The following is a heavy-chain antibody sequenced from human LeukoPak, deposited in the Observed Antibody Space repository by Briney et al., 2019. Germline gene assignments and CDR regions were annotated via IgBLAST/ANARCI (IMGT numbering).Heavy chain of an antibody. D-gene: IGHD3-22*01. CDR2: IYYSGST. V-gene: IGHV4-59*01. J-gene: IGHJ6*02. Sequence: SETLSLTCTVSGGSISYYYWSWIRQPPGMGLEWIGYIYYSGSTNYNPSLKSRVTISVDTSKNQFSLKLTSVTAADTAVYYCARVDYYYDSSGYSYVMDVWGQGTTVTVSS. CDR3: ARVDYYYDSSGYSYVMDV. CDR1: GGSISYYY.